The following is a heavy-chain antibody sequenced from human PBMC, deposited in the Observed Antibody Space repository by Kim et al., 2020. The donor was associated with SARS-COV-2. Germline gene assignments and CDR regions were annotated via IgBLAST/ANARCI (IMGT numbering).Heavy chain of an antibody. D-gene: IGHD2-21*01. Sequence: SQTLSLTCAISGDSVSSNGATWNWIRQSPSRGLEWLGRTYFRSLWYSDYTLSVKSRITIKTDTSENQFSLQLNSVTPEDTAVYYCARGGGGYCGATTCYLYYYGVDVWGQGTTVTVSS. CDR2: TYFRSLWYS. J-gene: IGHJ6*02. CDR3: ARGGGGYCGATTCYLYYYGVDV. CDR1: GDSVSSNGAT. V-gene: IGHV6-1*01.